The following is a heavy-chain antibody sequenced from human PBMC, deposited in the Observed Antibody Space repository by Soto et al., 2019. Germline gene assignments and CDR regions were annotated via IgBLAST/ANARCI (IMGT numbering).Heavy chain of an antibody. V-gene: IGHV4-34*01. CDR3: ARGKGAYSSSWYVSGTYYFDY. CDR1: GGSFSGYY. Sequence: SETPSLTCAVYGGSFSGYYWSWIRQPPGKGLEWIGEINHSGSTNYNPSLKSRVTISVDTSKNQFSLKLSSVTAADTAVYYCARGKGAYSSSWYVSGTYYFDYWGQGTLVTVS. CDR2: INHSGST. D-gene: IGHD6-13*01. J-gene: IGHJ4*02.